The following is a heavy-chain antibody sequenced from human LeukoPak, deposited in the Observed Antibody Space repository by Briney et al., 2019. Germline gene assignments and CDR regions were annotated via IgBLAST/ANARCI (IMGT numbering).Heavy chain of an antibody. Sequence: GGSLRLSCAASGFTVSSNYMSWVRQAPGRGLEWVSVIYSGGSTYYADSVKGRFTISRDNSKNTLYLQMNSLRAEDTAVYYCARDHNSSGYPDYRGQGTLVNVSP. J-gene: IGHJ4*02. V-gene: IGHV3-66*02. D-gene: IGHD3-22*01. CDR2: IYSGGST. CDR1: GFTVSSNY. CDR3: ARDHNSSGYPDY.